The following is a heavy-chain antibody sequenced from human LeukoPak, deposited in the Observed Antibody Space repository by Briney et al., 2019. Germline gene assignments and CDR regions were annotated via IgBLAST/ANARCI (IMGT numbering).Heavy chain of an antibody. CDR1: GFTFSSYW. CDR2: MDYTGET. J-gene: IGHJ4*02. CDR3: VKSGTLLREGFNY. Sequence: GSLRLSCAASGFTFSSYWMHWIRQSPGKGLEWIGSMDYTGETYYSPSLQSRVTISVDTPRNQFSLNLHSMTAADTAVYYCVKSGTLLREGFNYWGQGTLVTVSS. V-gene: IGHV4-39*01. D-gene: IGHD1-1*01.